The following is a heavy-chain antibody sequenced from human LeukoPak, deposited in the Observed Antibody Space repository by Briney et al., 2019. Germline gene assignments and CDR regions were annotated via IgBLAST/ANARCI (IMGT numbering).Heavy chain of an antibody. CDR3: ARDLSYCGGDCYSEISAFDI. D-gene: IGHD2-21*02. CDR2: IYYSGST. Sequence: SQTLSLTCTVSGGSIRSGDYSWNWIRQHPGKGLEWIGYIYYSGSTYYNPSLKSRVTISVDTSKNQFSLKLSSVTAADTAVYYCARDLSYCGGDCYSEISAFDIWDQGTMVTVSS. V-gene: IGHV4-31*03. J-gene: IGHJ3*02. CDR1: GGSIRSGDYS.